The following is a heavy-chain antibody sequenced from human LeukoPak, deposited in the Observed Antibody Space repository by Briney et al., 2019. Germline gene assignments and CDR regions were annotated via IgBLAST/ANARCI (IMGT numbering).Heavy chain of an antibody. J-gene: IGHJ5*02. CDR3: ARQGLQPYNWFDP. V-gene: IGHV3-48*01. CDR2: ISSSSSTI. CDR1: GFTFSSYS. Sequence: GGSLRLSCAASGFTFSSYSMNWVRQAPGKGLEWVSYISSSSSTIYYADSVKGRFTISRDNAKNSLYLQMNSLRAEDTAVYYCARQGLQPYNWFDPWGQGTLVTVSS. D-gene: IGHD4-11*01.